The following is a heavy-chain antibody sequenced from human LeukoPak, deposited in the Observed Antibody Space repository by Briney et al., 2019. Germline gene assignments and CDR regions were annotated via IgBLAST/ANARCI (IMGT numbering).Heavy chain of an antibody. CDR1: GGSISSSSYY. Sequence: SETLSLTCTVSGGSISSSSYYWGWIRQPPGKGLEWIGSIYYSGGTYYNPSLKSRVTISVDTSENQFSLKLNSVTAADTAVYYCARTYPAYYHYYMDVWGKGTTVTVSS. CDR3: ARTYPAYYHYYMDV. V-gene: IGHV4-39*07. J-gene: IGHJ6*03. CDR2: IYYSGGT.